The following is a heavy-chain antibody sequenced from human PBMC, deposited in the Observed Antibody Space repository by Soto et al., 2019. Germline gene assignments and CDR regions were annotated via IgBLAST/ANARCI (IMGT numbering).Heavy chain of an antibody. Sequence: SETLSLTCAVYGGSLSGYYWSWIRQPPGKGLEWIGEINHSGSTNYNPSLKSRVTISVDTSKNQFSLKLSSVTAADTAVYYCARGGRYSYGYHWFDPWGQGTLVTVSS. D-gene: IGHD5-18*01. V-gene: IGHV4-34*01. J-gene: IGHJ5*02. CDR2: INHSGST. CDR3: ARGGRYSYGYHWFDP. CDR1: GGSLSGYY.